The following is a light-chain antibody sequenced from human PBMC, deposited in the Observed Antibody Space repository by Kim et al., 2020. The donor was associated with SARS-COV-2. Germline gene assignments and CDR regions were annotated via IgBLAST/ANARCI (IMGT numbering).Light chain of an antibody. CDR2: AAS. V-gene: IGKV1-27*01. J-gene: IGKJ1*01. CDR3: QKYDSAPWT. Sequence: SVRDKVTVTSRASQDISNYLAWYQQKQGKAPSLLIYAASALQSGVPSRFSGSGSGTDFALTSSSLQPEDVATYFCQKYDSAPWTFGQGTKVDIK. CDR1: QDISNY.